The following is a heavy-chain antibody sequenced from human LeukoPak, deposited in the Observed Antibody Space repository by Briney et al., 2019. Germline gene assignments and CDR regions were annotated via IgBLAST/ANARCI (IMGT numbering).Heavy chain of an antibody. CDR1: GFTFSDSW. Sequence: PGGSLRLSCGTSGFTFSDSWMSWFRQAPGQGLEWVASIKDDRSDKYYLDSVRGRFTISRDNAEDSLYLQLDDLRAEDTAVFYCARHLLRGQNFDYWGQGTLVTVSS. CDR2: IKDDRSDK. CDR3: ARHLLRGQNFDY. V-gene: IGHV3-7*01. J-gene: IGHJ4*02.